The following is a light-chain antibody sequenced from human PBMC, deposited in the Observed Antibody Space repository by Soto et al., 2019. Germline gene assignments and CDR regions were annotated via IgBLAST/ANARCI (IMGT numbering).Light chain of an antibody. Sequence: EVVLTQSPGTLSLSPGERATLSCRASQTVGSDSLAWYQHKPGQAPRLLIYGASARATGVPGRFSGSGSGTDFTLPSSRLEPEDFAVYYCQQYHGAPYTFGQGTKLEIK. CDR2: GAS. CDR1: QTVGSDS. V-gene: IGKV3-20*01. CDR3: QQYHGAPYT. J-gene: IGKJ2*01.